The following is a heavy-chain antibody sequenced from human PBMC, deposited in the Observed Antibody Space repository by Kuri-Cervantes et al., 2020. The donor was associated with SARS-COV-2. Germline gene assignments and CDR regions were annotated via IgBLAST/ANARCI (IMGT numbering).Heavy chain of an antibody. J-gene: IGHJ4*02. CDR2: ISSSGSTI. V-gene: IGHV3-48*03. CDR3: ARVVIPAALDY. CDR1: GFTFSSYE. D-gene: IGHD2-2*01. Sequence: GGSLRLSCAASGFTFSSYEMNWVRQALGKGLEWVSYISSSGSTIYYADSVKGRFTISRDNAKNSLYLQMNSLRAEDTAVYYCARVVIPAALDYWGQGTLVTVSS.